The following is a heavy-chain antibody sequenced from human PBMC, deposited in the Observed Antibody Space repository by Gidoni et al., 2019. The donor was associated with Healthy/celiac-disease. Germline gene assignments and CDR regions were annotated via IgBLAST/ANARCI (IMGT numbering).Heavy chain of an antibody. CDR3: ARRRPSYRGYSSGGHLDY. D-gene: IGHD5-18*01. J-gene: IGHJ4*02. V-gene: IGHV4-34*01. CDR1: GGSFSGYY. CDR2: INHSGST. Sequence: QVQLQQWGAGLLKPSETLSLTCAVYGGSFSGYYWSWIRQPPGKGLEWIGEINHSGSTNYNPSLKGRVTISVDTSKNQFSLKLSSVTAADTAVYYCARRRPSYRGYSSGGHLDYWGQGTLVTVSS.